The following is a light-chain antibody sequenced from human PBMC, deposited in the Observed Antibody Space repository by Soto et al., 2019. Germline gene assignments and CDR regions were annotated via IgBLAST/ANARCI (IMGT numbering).Light chain of an antibody. CDR3: LQVNRFPRT. J-gene: IGKJ1*01. CDR1: ERISPW. CDR2: AAS. Sequence: DIQMTESPSSVSASVGDRFIISCGASERISPWLAWYQQKPGIAPKLLIYAASILQPGVPSRFSGSGSGTDFTLTITNLQPEDFATYFCLQVNRFPRTFGQGTKVDIK. V-gene: IGKV1-12*01.